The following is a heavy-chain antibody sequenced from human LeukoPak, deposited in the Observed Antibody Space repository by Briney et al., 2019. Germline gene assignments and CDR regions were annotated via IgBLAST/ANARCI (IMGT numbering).Heavy chain of an antibody. D-gene: IGHD4-11*01. CDR1: GFTFSDYS. V-gene: IGHV3-15*01. CDR2: IKSNTHGGTA. CDR3: ATEQPNFMTTTQSFGY. Sequence: GGSLRLSCAASGFTFSDYSMNWVRQAPGQGLEWVGRIKSNTHGGTAGYAAPVKGRFTISRDDSRNTLYLQMNSLKTEDTAFYYCATEQPNFMTTTQSFGYWGQGTLVTVSS. J-gene: IGHJ4*02.